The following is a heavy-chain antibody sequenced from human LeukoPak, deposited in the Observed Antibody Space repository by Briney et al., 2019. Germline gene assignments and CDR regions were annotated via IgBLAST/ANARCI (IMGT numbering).Heavy chain of an antibody. D-gene: IGHD4-23*01. CDR3: ARTGGYGGGY. Sequence: PSETLSLTCTVSGYSISSGYYWGWIRRPPGQGLEWIGYIYYSGSTNYNPSLKSRVTISVDTSKNQFSLKLTSVTAADTAVYYCARTGGYGGGYWGQGTLVTVSS. CDR1: GYSISSGYY. CDR2: IYYSGST. J-gene: IGHJ4*02. V-gene: IGHV4-38-2*02.